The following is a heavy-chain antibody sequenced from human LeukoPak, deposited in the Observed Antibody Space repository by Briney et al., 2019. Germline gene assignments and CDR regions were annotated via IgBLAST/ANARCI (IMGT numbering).Heavy chain of an antibody. Sequence: PGGSLRLSCAASGFTFSSYGMHWVRQAPGKGLEWAAVIWYDGSNKYYADSVKGRFTISRDNSKNTLYLQMNSLRAEDTAVYYCARGQTLNYYDSSGYYRDPSSTYYFDYWGQGTLVTVSS. D-gene: IGHD3-22*01. CDR2: IWYDGSNK. J-gene: IGHJ4*02. CDR3: ARGQTLNYYDSSGYYRDPSSTYYFDY. V-gene: IGHV3-33*01. CDR1: GFTFSSYG.